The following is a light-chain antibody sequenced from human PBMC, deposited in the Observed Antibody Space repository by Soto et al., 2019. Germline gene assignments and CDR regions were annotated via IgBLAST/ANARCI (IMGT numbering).Light chain of an antibody. J-gene: IGKJ1*01. CDR3: QQRSNWPPTWT. Sequence: EIVLTQSPATLSLSPGERATLSCRASQSVGSYLAWYQHKPGQPPRLLIYDASNRATGIPARFSGSGSGTYFTLTISSLEPEDFAVYYCQQRSNWPPTWTFGQGTKVEIK. CDR2: DAS. V-gene: IGKV3-11*01. CDR1: QSVGSY.